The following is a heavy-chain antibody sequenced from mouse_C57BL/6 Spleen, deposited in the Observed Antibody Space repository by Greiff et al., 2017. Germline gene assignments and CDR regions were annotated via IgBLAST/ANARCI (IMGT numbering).Heavy chain of an antibody. V-gene: IGHV1-9*01. CDR3: ARRGVITTVVAHYYAMDY. J-gene: IGHJ4*01. CDR1: GYTFTGYW. Sequence: VQLQQSGAELMKPGASVKLSCKATGYTFTGYWIEWVKQRPGHGLEWIGELLPGSGSTNYNEKFKGKATFTADTSSNTAYMQLSSLTTEDSAIYYCARRGVITTVVAHYYAMDYWGQGTSVTVSS. CDR2: LLPGSGST. D-gene: IGHD1-1*01.